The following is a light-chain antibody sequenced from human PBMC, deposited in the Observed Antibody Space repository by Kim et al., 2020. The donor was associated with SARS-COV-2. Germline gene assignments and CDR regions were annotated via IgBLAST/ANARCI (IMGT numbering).Light chain of an antibody. CDR3: CSYAGNYTWV. CDR2: DVS. Sequence: QSALTQPHSVSGSPGQSVTISCTGTSSDVGGYNYVSWYQQHPGKAPKLMICDVSERPSGVPDRFSGSKSGNTASLTISGLQAEDEADYYCCSYAGNYTWVFGGGTQLTVL. J-gene: IGLJ3*02. CDR1: SSDVGGYNY. V-gene: IGLV2-11*01.